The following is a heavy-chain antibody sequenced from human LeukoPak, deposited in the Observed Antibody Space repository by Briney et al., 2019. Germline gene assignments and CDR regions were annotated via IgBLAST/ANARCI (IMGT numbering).Heavy chain of an antibody. J-gene: IGHJ4*02. CDR3: ARVGGVDTAMVYYFDY. V-gene: IGHV4-34*01. D-gene: IGHD5-18*01. CDR1: GGSFSGYY. CDR2: INHSGST. Sequence: SETLSLTCAVYGGSFSGYYWSWLRQPPGKGLEWIGEINHSGSTNYNPSLKNRVTISVDTSKNQFSLKLSSVTAADTAVYYCARVGGVDTAMVYYFDYWGQGTLVTVSS.